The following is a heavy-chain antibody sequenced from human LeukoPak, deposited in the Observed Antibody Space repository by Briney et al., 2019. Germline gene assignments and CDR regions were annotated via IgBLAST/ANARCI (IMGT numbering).Heavy chain of an antibody. D-gene: IGHD1-1*01. CDR2: IYPGDSDT. V-gene: IGHV5-51*01. CDR1: GYSFTSYW. Sequence: GESLKISCKGSGYSFTSYWIGWVRQMPGKGLEWMGIIYPGDSDTRYSPSFQGHVTISADKSISTAYLQWSSLKASDTAMYYCARRAPNWNDDLLLFDYWGQGTLVTVSS. CDR3: ARRAPNWNDDLLLFDY. J-gene: IGHJ4*02.